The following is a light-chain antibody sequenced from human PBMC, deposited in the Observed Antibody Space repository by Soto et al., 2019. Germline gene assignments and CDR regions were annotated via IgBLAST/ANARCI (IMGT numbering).Light chain of an antibody. V-gene: IGLV4-69*01. Sequence: QPVLTQSPSASASLGASVKLTCTLSSGHSSNAIAWHQQQPEKGPRYLMKINNDGTHYKGDGIPDRFSGSSSGAERYLTISSLQSEDEADYYCQTWGTGSWVFGGGTKLTVL. CDR1: SGHSSNA. J-gene: IGLJ3*02. CDR2: INNDGTH. CDR3: QTWGTGSWV.